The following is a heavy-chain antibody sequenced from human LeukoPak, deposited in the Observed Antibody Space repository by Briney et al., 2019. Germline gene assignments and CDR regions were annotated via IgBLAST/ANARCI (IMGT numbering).Heavy chain of an antibody. J-gene: IGHJ4*02. CDR2: ISSSGSTI. CDR3: ARRYSNHPYFLDY. Sequence: GGSLRLSCAASGFTFSSYEMNWVRRAPGKGLEWISYISSSGSTIYYADADSVKGRFTISRDNAKNSLYLQMNSLRAEDTAVYYCARRYSNHPYFLDYWGQGTLVTVSS. CDR1: GFTFSSYE. D-gene: IGHD4-11*01. V-gene: IGHV3-48*03.